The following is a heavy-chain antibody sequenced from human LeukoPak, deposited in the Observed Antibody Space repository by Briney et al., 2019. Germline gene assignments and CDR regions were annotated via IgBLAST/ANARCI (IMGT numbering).Heavy chain of an antibody. CDR3: ARDIGSSWYGGYYYGMDV. CDR1: GGSISSYH. D-gene: IGHD6-13*01. Sequence: PSETLSLTCTVSGGSISSYHWSWIRQPAGKGLEWIGRIYTSGSTNYNPSLKSRVTMSVDTSKNQFSLKLSSVTAADTAVYYCARDIGSSWYGGYYYGMDVWGQGTTVTVSS. V-gene: IGHV4-4*07. J-gene: IGHJ6*02. CDR2: IYTSGST.